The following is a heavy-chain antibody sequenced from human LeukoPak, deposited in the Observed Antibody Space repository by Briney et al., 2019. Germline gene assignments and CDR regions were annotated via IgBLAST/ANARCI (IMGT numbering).Heavy chain of an antibody. CDR3: ARDPPAAGQTLNAFDI. V-gene: IGHV6-1*01. J-gene: IGHJ3*02. D-gene: IGHD2-15*01. CDR2: TYYRSKWYN. Sequence: SQTLSLTCAISGDSVSSNSATWNWIRQSPSRGLEWLGRTYYRSKWYNDYAVFVKSRVSIKPDTSKNQFSLQLSSVTPEDTAMYFCARDPPAAGQTLNAFDIWGQGTMVTVSS. CDR1: GDSVSSNSAT.